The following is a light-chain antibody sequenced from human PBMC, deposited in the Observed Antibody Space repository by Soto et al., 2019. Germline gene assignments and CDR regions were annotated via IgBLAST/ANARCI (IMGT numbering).Light chain of an antibody. CDR1: SGHNTYA. CDR3: QTWGTDVV. CDR2: VNSDGSH. J-gene: IGLJ2*01. V-gene: IGLV4-69*01. Sequence: QLVLTQSPSASASLGASVKLTCTLISGHNTYAVAWHQQQPEKSPRYLMKVNSDGSHIKGDGTPDRFSGSSSGAERYPTISSLQSADEADYYCQTWGTDVVFGGGTKLTVL.